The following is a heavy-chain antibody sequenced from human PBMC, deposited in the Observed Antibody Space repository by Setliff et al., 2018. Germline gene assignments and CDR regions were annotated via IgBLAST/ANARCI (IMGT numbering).Heavy chain of an antibody. Sequence: ASVKVSCKASGYIFTRYGISWVRQAPGKGFEWMGWIGPYNGNTYYAQKFQGRVAITTDTSTSTAYMELRSLGSDDTAVYYCAKGGNITRETYYYYGMDVWGQGTTVTVSS. CDR3: AKGGNITRETYYYYGMDV. D-gene: IGHD1-20*01. CDR1: GYIFTRYG. CDR2: IGPYNGNT. J-gene: IGHJ6*02. V-gene: IGHV1-18*01.